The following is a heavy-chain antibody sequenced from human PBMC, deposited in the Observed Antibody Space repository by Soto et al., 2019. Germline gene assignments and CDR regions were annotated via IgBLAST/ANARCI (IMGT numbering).Heavy chain of an antibody. CDR3: ARDKPLTYYYDSSSPVPFDY. CDR1: GYTFTSYY. Sequence: QVQLVQSGAEVKKPGASVKVSCKASGYTFTSYYMHWVRQAPGQGLEWMGIINPSGGSTSYAQKFQGRVNMTRDTSTSTVYMELSSLRSEDTAVYYCARDKPLTYYYDSSSPVPFDYWGQGTLVTVSS. D-gene: IGHD3-22*01. CDR2: INPSGGST. J-gene: IGHJ4*02. V-gene: IGHV1-46*01.